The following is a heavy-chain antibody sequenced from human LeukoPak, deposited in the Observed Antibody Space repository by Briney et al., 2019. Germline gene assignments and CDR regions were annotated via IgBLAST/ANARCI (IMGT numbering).Heavy chain of an antibody. CDR1: GGSISSYY. Sequence: SETLSLTCTVSGGSISSYYWSWIRQPPGKGLEWIGYIYYSGSTNYNPSLKSRVTISVDTSKNQFSLKLSSVTAADTAVYYCARVELSWYPPQRWFDPWGQGTLVTVSS. CDR3: ARVELSWYPPQRWFDP. V-gene: IGHV4-59*01. J-gene: IGHJ5*02. CDR2: IYYSGST. D-gene: IGHD6-13*01.